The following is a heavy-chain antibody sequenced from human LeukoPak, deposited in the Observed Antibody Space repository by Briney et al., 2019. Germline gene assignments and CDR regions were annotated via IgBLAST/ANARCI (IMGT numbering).Heavy chain of an antibody. Sequence: GGSLRLSCAASGFTFSSYWMHWVRQAPGKGLVWVSRINSDGSSTSYADSVRGRFSISRDNAKNTLYLQMNSLRAEDTAVYYCARILDSAWGELGYWGQGTLVTVSS. CDR3: ARILDSAWGELGY. J-gene: IGHJ4*02. D-gene: IGHD6-19*01. CDR2: INSDGSST. V-gene: IGHV3-74*01. CDR1: GFTFSSYW.